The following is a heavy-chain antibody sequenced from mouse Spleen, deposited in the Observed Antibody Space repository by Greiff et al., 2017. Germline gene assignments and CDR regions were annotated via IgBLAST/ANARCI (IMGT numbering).Heavy chain of an antibody. CDR2: ISNGGGST. CDR3: ARPSYDYDRGAWFAY. Sequence: EVQRVESGGGLVQPGGSLKLSCATSGFTFSDYYMYWVRQTPEKRLEWVAYISNGGGSTYYPDTVKGRFTISRDNAKNTLYLQMSRLKSEDTAMYYCARPSYDYDRGAWFAYWGQGTLVTVSA. V-gene: IGHV5-12*02. CDR1: GFTFSDYY. J-gene: IGHJ3*01. D-gene: IGHD2-4*01.